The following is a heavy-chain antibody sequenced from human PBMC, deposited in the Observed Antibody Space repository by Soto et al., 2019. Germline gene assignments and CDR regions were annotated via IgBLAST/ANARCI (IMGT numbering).Heavy chain of an antibody. CDR3: ARERCIAAAVTKSYFDY. CDR1: GGTLSRYA. Sequence: QVQLVQSGAEVKKHGSSVQVSCKASGGTLSRYAIRWVRQAPGQGLEWMGGIIPIFGTANYEQKFQGIVTITADESTSTVYIELSSQRSEDTAVYYCARERCIAAAVTKSYFDYLGQGTLVTVSS. J-gene: IGHJ4*02. CDR2: IIPIFGTA. D-gene: IGHD6-13*01. V-gene: IGHV1-69*01.